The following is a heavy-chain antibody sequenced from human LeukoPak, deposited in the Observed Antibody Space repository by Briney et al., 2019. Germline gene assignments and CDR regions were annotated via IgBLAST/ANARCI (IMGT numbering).Heavy chain of an antibody. CDR3: ARSISVTTRSDFDY. V-gene: IGHV3-30*02. CDR1: GFSLSNFG. Sequence: GGSLRLSCGATGFSLSNFGMHWVRQAPGKGLEWVAYIRYDGSAQYYVDSVKGRFTISRDNSKRALYLQMYSLRAEDTAVYYCARSISVTTRSDFDYWGQGTLVTVSS. J-gene: IGHJ4*02. D-gene: IGHD4-17*01. CDR2: IRYDGSAQ.